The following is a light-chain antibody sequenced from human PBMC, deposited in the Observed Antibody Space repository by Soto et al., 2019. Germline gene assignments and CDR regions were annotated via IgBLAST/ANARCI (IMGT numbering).Light chain of an antibody. CDR3: MQGTHSQFT. CDR2: QAS. V-gene: IGKV2-24*01. CDR1: QSLVHSSGNTY. J-gene: IGKJ2*01. Sequence: EIVMTHTPLSSPVTLAQPASISCRSIQSLVHSSGNTYLSGLQKRPGQPPRRLISQASNRFSGVPDSVSGSGAGTDFTLKISRVEAEDVRYYYGMQGTHSQFTFGQWTQLAVK.